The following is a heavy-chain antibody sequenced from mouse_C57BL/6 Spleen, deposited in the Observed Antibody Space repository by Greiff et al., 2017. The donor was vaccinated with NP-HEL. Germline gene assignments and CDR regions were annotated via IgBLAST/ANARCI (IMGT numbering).Heavy chain of an antibody. CDR3: ARDSLWDAGFDY. CDR2: IWSDGST. J-gene: IGHJ2*01. CDR1: GFSLTSYG. V-gene: IGHV2-6*03. D-gene: IGHD4-1*01. Sequence: VQLQQSGPGLVAPSQSLSITCTVSGFSLTSYGVHWVRQPPGKGLEWLVVIWSDGSTTYNSALKSRLSISKDNSKSQVFLKMNSLQTDDTAMYYCARDSLWDAGFDYWGQGTTLTVSS.